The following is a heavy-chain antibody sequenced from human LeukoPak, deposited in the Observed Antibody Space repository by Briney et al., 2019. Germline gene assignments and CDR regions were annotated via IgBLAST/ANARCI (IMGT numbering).Heavy chain of an antibody. CDR3: ARVGSDYGSGSYYNRAEFDY. Sequence: GGSLRLSCAASGFTFSSYEMNWVRQAPGKGLEWVSYISSSGSTIYYADSVKGRFTISRDNAKNSLYLQMNSLRAEDTAVYYCARVGSDYGSGSYYNRAEFDYWGQGTLVTVSS. J-gene: IGHJ4*02. CDR2: ISSSGSTI. V-gene: IGHV3-48*03. D-gene: IGHD3-10*01. CDR1: GFTFSSYE.